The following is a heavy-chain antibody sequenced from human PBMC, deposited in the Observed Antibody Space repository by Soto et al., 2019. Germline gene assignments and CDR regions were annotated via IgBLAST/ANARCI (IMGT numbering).Heavy chain of an antibody. CDR1: GFTFSSYA. CDR2: ICGSGGAT. CDR3: AKGSCGNCCSHLDY. Sequence: EVQLLESGGGLVQPGGSLRLSCSASGFTFSSYAMSWVRQAPGKGLEWVSAICGSGGATYYTDSVKGRFTISRDNSKNTLHLQMNNLRAEDTAIYYCAKGSCGNCCSHLDYCGQGTLVTVSS. J-gene: IGHJ4*02. D-gene: IGHD2-15*01. V-gene: IGHV3-23*01.